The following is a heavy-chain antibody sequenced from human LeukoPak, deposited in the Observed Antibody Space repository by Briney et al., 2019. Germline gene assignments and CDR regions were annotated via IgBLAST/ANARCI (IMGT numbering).Heavy chain of an antibody. D-gene: IGHD6-6*01. CDR3: ARESFAARWD. J-gene: IGHJ4*02. V-gene: IGHV3-21*01. CDR1: GFTFSSYS. Sequence: PGGSLRLSCAASGFTFSSYSMNWVRQAPGKGLEWVSFISSSRSYIYYADSVKGRFTISRDNAKNSLYLQMNSLTAEDTAVYYCARESFAARWDWGQGTLVTVSS. CDR2: ISSSRSYI.